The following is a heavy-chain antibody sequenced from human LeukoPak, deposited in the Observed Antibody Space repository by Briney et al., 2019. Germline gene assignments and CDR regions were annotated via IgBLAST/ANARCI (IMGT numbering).Heavy chain of an antibody. D-gene: IGHD6-19*01. CDR3: ARDLPGIAVAAPRPGAFDI. J-gene: IGHJ3*02. CDR1: GFTFSSYS. V-gene: IGHV3-48*04. CDR2: ISSSSSTI. Sequence: PGGSLRLSCAASGFTFSSYSMNWVRQAPGKGLEWVSYISSSSSTIYYADSVKGRFTISRDNAKNSLYLQMNSLRAEDTAVYYCARDLPGIAVAAPRPGAFDIWGQGTMVTVSS.